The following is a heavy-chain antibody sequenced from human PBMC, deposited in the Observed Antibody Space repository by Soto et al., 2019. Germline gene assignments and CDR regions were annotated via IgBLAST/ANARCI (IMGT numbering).Heavy chain of an antibody. D-gene: IGHD3-22*01. J-gene: IGHJ6*02. Sequence: SETLSLTCTVSGGSTSSYYWSWIRQPPGKGLEWIGYIYYSGSTNYNPSLKSRVTISVDTSKNQFSLKLSSVTAADTAVYYCARDYYDSSGYYPRTGMDVWGQGTTVTVSS. V-gene: IGHV4-59*01. CDR3: ARDYYDSSGYYPRTGMDV. CDR2: IYYSGST. CDR1: GGSTSSYY.